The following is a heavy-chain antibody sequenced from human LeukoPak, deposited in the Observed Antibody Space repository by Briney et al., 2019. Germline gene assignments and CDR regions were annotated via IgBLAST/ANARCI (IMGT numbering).Heavy chain of an antibody. CDR2: INPSGGST. CDR1: GYTFTSYY. D-gene: IGHD5-24*01. CDR3: ASGRWLQLPLV. J-gene: IGHJ4*02. Sequence: ASVKVSCKASGYTFTSYYMHWVRQAPGQGLEWMGIINPSGGSTSHAQKFQGRVTMTRDTSTSTVYMELSSLRSEDTAVYYCASGRWLQLPLVWGQGTLVTVSS. V-gene: IGHV1-46*01.